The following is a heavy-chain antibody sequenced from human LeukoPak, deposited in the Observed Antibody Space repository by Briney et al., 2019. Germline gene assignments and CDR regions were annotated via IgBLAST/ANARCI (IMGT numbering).Heavy chain of an antibody. CDR2: INPKSGGT. CDR1: GYTFTDYY. Sequence: ASVKVSCKASGYTFTDYYMHWVRQAPGQGLEWMGWINPKSGGTIYAQKFQGRVTMTRDTSISTAYMELRRLRSDDTAVYYCARGYLYYYDVSGYPFDYWGQGTLVTVSS. V-gene: IGHV1-2*02. CDR3: ARGYLYYYDVSGYPFDY. D-gene: IGHD3-22*01. J-gene: IGHJ4*02.